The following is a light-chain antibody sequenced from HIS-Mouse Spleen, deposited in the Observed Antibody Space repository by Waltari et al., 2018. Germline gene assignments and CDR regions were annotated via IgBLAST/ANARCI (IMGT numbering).Light chain of an antibody. CDR3: YSTDSSGNHRV. CDR2: EDS. Sequence: SYELTQPPSVSVSPGQTARITCSGDALPKKYAYWYQQKAGQAPVLVIYEDSKRPAGVPELFSGSGSGTMATLTISGAQVEDEADYYCYSTDSSGNHRVFGGGTKLTVL. CDR1: ALPKKY. J-gene: IGLJ2*01. V-gene: IGLV3-10*01.